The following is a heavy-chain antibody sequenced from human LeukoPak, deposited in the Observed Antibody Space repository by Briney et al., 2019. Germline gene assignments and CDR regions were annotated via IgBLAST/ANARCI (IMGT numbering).Heavy chain of an antibody. CDR1: GFTFSTYW. Sequence: PGGSLRLSCAASGFTFSTYWMHWVRQAPGEGLVWVSRINGDGTTRTYADSVKGRFTISRDNAKNTLYLQMNSLRAEDTAVYYCARGVAAQIYYYYYYMGVWGKGTTVTVSS. V-gene: IGHV3-74*01. D-gene: IGHD6-13*01. J-gene: IGHJ6*03. CDR3: ARGVAAQIYYYYYYMGV. CDR2: INGDGTTR.